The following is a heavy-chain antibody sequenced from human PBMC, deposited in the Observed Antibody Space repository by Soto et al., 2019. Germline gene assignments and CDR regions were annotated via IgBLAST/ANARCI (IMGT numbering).Heavy chain of an antibody. D-gene: IGHD3-3*01. V-gene: IGHV3-23*01. CDR1: GFTFSSYA. CDR3: AKDRGLYHFWSGYRYYFDY. Sequence: EVQLLESGGGLVQPGGSLRLSCAASGFTFSSYAMSWVRQAPGKGLEWVSAISGSGGSTYYADSVKGRFTISRDNSKNTLYLHMNSPRAQVSAVYYCAKDRGLYHFWSGYRYYFDYWGQGTLVTVSS. CDR2: ISGSGGST. J-gene: IGHJ4*02.